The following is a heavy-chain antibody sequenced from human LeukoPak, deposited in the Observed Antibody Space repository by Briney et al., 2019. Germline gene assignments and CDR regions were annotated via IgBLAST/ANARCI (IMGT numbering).Heavy chain of an antibody. J-gene: IGHJ4*02. CDR3: AKDETTVVTNVDY. Sequence: GGSLRLSCAASGFTLSNYAMSWVRQAPGKGLEWVSGISGSGGRTHYADSVKGRFTLSRDNSKNTLYLHMNSLRAEDTAVYYCAKDETTVVTNVDYWGQGTLVTVSS. V-gene: IGHV3-23*01. CDR1: GFTLSNYA. CDR2: ISGSGGRT. D-gene: IGHD4-23*01.